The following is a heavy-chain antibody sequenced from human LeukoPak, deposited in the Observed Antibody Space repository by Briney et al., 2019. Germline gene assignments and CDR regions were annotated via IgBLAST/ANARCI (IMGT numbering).Heavy chain of an antibody. D-gene: IGHD5-18*01. V-gene: IGHV1-2*02. CDR3: ARELSGGYSYGYDY. CDR1: GYTFTGYY. CDR2: INPNSGGT. J-gene: IGHJ4*02. Sequence: ASVKVSCKASGYTFTGYYMHWVRQAPGQGLEWMGWINPNSGGTNYAQKFQGRVTMTRDTSISTAYMELSRLRSDDTAVYYRARELSGGYSYGYDYWGQGTLVTVSS.